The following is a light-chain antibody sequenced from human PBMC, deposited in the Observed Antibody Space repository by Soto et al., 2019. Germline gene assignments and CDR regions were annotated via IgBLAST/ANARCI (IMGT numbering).Light chain of an antibody. CDR3: QQSYSTPRVT. Sequence: DIQMNQSPSSLSASVGDRVSITCRASQSISSYLNWYQQKPGKAHKLLIYAASSLQSGVPSTFSGSGSWTDFTLTISSLQPEDFATYYCQQSYSTPRVTFGQGTRLEIK. J-gene: IGKJ5*01. CDR1: QSISSY. CDR2: AAS. V-gene: IGKV1-39*01.